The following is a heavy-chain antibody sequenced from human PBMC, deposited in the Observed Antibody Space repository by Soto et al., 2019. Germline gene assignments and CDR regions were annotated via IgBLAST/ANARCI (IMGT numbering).Heavy chain of an antibody. Sequence: PAGSLRLSCAASGCTFSNYAMMWVRQAPGKGLEWVSTFSGSGYNTYYADSVKGRFTISRDNAKNTLYLQMNSLGAEDTAVYYCAKYSSSSRQDGMDFWGQGTTVTVSS. CDR1: GCTFSNYA. CDR2: FSGSGYNT. V-gene: IGHV3-23*01. D-gene: IGHD6-6*01. CDR3: AKYSSSSRQDGMDF. J-gene: IGHJ6*02.